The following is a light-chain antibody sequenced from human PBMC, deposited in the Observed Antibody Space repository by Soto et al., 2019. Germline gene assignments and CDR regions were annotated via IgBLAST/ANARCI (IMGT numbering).Light chain of an antibody. V-gene: IGKV3-15*01. CDR2: SAS. CDR1: QTIGIN. CDR3: QQYNRWPRT. Sequence: EIVMTQSPATLSVSPGERATLSCRASQTIGINLAWYQQKPGQTPSLLIYSASTVATGITGRFSGSGDGTEFTRTIRSPKSEDFVVYYCQQYNRWPRTFGQGTKVEIK. J-gene: IGKJ1*01.